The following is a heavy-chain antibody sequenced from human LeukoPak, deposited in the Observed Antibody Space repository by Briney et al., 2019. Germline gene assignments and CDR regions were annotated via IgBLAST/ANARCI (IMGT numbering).Heavy chain of an antibody. CDR1: GGTFSSYA. D-gene: IGHD3-22*01. CDR2: IIPTFGTA. J-gene: IGHJ4*02. V-gene: IGHV1-69*05. CDR3: ARGGRRLLLLRRPHPFDY. Sequence: ASVKVSCKASGGTFSSYAISWVRQAPGQGLEWMGGIIPTFGTANYAQKFQGRVTITTDESTSTAYMELSSLRSEDTAVYYCARGGRRLLLLRRPHPFDYWGQGTLVTVSS.